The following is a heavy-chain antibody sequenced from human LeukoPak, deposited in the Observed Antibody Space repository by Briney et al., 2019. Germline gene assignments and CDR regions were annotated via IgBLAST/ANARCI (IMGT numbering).Heavy chain of an antibody. J-gene: IGHJ4*02. D-gene: IGHD3-10*01. CDR2: ISDSGGTT. CDR3: AKDRLPMIRGVDY. V-gene: IGHV3-23*01. Sequence: GGSLRLSCAASGFTFSSHAVSWVRQAPGKGLEWVSAISDSGGTTYYADSVKGRFTISGDNSKNTLYLQINSLRVEDTAVYYCAKDRLPMIRGVDYWGQGTLVTVSS. CDR1: GFTFSSHA.